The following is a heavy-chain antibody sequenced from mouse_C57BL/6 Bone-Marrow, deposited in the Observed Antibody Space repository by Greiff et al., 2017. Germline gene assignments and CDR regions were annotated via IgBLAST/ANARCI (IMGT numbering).Heavy chain of an antibody. CDR1: GFTFSNYW. J-gene: IGHJ2*01. D-gene: IGHD1-1*01. CDR2: IRLKSDNYAT. V-gene: IGHV6-3*01. Sequence: EVKVEESGGGLVQPGGSMKLSCVASGFTFSNYWMNWVRQSPEKGFEWVAQIRLKSDNYATHYAESVKGRFTISRDDSNSRVYLQMNNLRAEDTGMYYCTAFTTVVARDWENYFDYWGQGTTLTVSS. CDR3: TAFTTVVARDWENYFDY.